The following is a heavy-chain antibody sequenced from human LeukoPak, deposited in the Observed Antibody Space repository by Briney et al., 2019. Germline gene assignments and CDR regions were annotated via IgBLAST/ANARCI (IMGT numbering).Heavy chain of an antibody. CDR3: ALPLATNDGFDI. V-gene: IGHV1-2*02. Sequence: ASVKVSCKASGYTFTGYYMHWVRQAPGQGLEWMGWINPNSGGTNYAQKFQGRVTMTRDTSISTAYMELSRLRSDDTAVYYCALPLATNDGFDIWGQGTMVTVSS. D-gene: IGHD1-14*01. J-gene: IGHJ3*02. CDR1: GYTFTGYY. CDR2: INPNSGGT.